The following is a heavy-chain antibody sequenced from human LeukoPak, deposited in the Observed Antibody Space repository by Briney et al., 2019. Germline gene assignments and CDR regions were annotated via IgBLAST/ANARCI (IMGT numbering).Heavy chain of an antibody. D-gene: IGHD6-13*01. J-gene: IGHJ4*02. CDR1: GGSISSYY. V-gene: IGHV4-34*01. Sequence: SETLSLTCTVSGGSISSYYWSWIRQPPGKGLEWIGEINHSGSTNYNPSLKSRVTISVDTSKNQFSLKLSSVTAADTAVYYCARGGIAAAGKKFDYWGQGTLVTVSS. CDR3: ARGGIAAAGKKFDY. CDR2: INHSGST.